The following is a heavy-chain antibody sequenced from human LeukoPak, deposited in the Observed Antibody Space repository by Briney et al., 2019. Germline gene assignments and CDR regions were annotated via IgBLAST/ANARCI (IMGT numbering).Heavy chain of an antibody. V-gene: IGHV4-59*01. Sequence: SETLSLTCAVSGGSITSYYWSWIRQSPEKGLEWIGYISHSGSTNYNPSLKSRVTISIDTSKNQFSLKLTSVTAADTAVYYCARFSDQIAIFGVVNYYLGDWGQGTLVTVSS. CDR1: GGSITSYY. J-gene: IGHJ4*02. CDR3: ARFSDQIAIFGVVNYYLGD. CDR2: ISHSGST. D-gene: IGHD3-3*02.